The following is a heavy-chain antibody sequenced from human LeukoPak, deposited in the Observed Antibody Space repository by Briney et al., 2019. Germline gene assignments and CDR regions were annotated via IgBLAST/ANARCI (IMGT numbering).Heavy chain of an antibody. CDR2: IRSKANSYAT. CDR1: GFTFSGSA. Sequence: GGSLRLSCAASGFTFSGSAMHWVRQASGKGLEWVGRIRSKANSYATAYAASVKGRFTISRDDSKNTAYLQMNSLKTEDTAVYYCAKYLGYGYYDILTGPFGPVFDYWGQGTLVTVSS. CDR3: AKYLGYGYYDILTGPFGPVFDY. J-gene: IGHJ4*02. D-gene: IGHD3-9*01. V-gene: IGHV3-73*01.